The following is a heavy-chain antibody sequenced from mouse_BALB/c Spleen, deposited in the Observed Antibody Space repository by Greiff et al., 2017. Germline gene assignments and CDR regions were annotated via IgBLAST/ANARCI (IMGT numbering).Heavy chain of an antibody. Sequence: QVQLKQSGAELVKPGASVKLSCKASGYTFTSYYMYWVKQRPGQGLEWIGEINPSNGGTNFNEKFKSKATLTVDKSSSTAYMQLSSLTSEDSAVYYCTRGNIHYGSPWFAYWGQGTLVTVSA. CDR3: TRGNIHYGSPWFAY. CDR1: GYTFTSYY. V-gene: IGHV1S81*02. CDR2: INPSNGGT. J-gene: IGHJ3*01. D-gene: IGHD1-1*01.